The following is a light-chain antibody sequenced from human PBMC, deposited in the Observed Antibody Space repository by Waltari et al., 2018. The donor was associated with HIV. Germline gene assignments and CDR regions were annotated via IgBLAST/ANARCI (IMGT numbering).Light chain of an antibody. V-gene: IGLV1-44*01. CDR1: RSNIGTDS. J-gene: IGLJ2*01. Sequence: QSVLTQPPSAPGTPGQRVTISCSGRRSNIGTDSEIWYQQLQGTATKLLIYSNSQRPSGVPDRFSGSKSGTSASLAISGLQSEDEAEYYCAAWDDNLNALFGGGTKLTVL. CDR3: AAWDDNLNAL. CDR2: SNS.